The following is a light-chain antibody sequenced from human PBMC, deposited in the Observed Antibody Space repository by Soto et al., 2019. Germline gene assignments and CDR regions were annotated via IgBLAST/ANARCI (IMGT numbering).Light chain of an antibody. CDR1: QSIGNF. CDR3: QQSYTTLRT. J-gene: IGKJ3*01. V-gene: IGKV1-39*01. Sequence: DIQMTQSPSSLSASVGSILTITCGALQSIGNFLNRYPQKPGAAPTLLIYTTSNLQSGVPSRSSGSGSVTDFTLTISGLEPEDFATYFCQQSYTTLRTVGPGTKVDIK. CDR2: TTS.